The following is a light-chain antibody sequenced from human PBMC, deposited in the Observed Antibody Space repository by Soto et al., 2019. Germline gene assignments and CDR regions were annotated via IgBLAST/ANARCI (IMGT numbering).Light chain of an antibody. CDR3: SSYTSSSPPGVV. CDR2: DVS. Sequence: QSVLTRAASVSGSPGQSITISCTGTSSDVGGYNYVSWYQQHPGKAPKLMIYDVSNRPSGVSNRFSGSKSGNTASLTISGLLAQDEADYYCSSYTSSSPPGVVFGGGTKLTVL. V-gene: IGLV2-14*01. CDR1: SSDVGGYNY. J-gene: IGLJ2*01.